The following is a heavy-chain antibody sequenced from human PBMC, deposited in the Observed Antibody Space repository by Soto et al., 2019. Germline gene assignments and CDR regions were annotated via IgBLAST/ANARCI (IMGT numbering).Heavy chain of an antibody. CDR3: ARRIIGSSSVHWFDP. Sequence: GASVKVSCKASGYTFTSYGISWVRQAPGQGLEWMGWISAYNGNTNYAQKLQGRVTMTTNTSTSTAYMELRSLRSDDTAVYYCARRIIGSSSVHWFDPWGQGTLVTV. CDR1: GYTFTSYG. V-gene: IGHV1-18*01. CDR2: ISAYNGNT. J-gene: IGHJ5*02. D-gene: IGHD6-6*01.